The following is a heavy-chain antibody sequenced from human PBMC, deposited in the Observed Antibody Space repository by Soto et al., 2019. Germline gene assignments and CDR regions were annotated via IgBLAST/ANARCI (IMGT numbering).Heavy chain of an antibody. CDR3: ASFYGGGYYYYGMDV. V-gene: IGHV3-30-3*01. CDR1: GLTFSNYA. Sequence: QVQLVESGGGVVQPGRSLRLSCAVSGLTFSNYAMHWVRHAPGKGLEWLAVISFDGTKKNYTDSVKGRSTISRDNSKNTLFLQLNSLRAEDTAVYYCASFYGGGYYYYGMDVWGQGTTVTVSS. J-gene: IGHJ6*02. CDR2: ISFDGTKK. D-gene: IGHD4-17*01.